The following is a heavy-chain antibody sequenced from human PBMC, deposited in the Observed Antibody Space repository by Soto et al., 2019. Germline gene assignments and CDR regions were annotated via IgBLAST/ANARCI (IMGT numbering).Heavy chain of an antibody. CDR3: AREGSGWLYYYYGMDV. CDR2: ISAYNGNT. CDR1: GYTFTSYG. D-gene: IGHD6-19*01. J-gene: IGHJ6*02. Sequence: QVQLVQSGAEVKKPGASVKVSCKASGYTFTSYGISWVRQAPGQGLEWMGWISAYNGNTNYAQKLQGRVTMTTDTSTSTVYMELRSLRSDDTAVYYCAREGSGWLYYYYGMDVWGQGTTVTVSS. V-gene: IGHV1-18*01.